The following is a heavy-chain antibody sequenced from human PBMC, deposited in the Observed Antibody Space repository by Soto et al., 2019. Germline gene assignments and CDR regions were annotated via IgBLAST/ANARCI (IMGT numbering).Heavy chain of an antibody. Sequence: HVTLKESGPVLVNPTETLTLTCTVSGFSLSNGKVGVSWIRQPPGKDLEWLAHIFSNDEKSYRTSLKSRLTISEDTSKSQVVLTMTNVDPVDTATYYCARILFGRSVAGGYFYMDVWGKGTTVTVSS. J-gene: IGHJ6*03. CDR3: ARILFGRSVAGGYFYMDV. V-gene: IGHV2-26*01. D-gene: IGHD6-19*01. CDR1: GFSLSNGKVG. CDR2: IFSNDEK.